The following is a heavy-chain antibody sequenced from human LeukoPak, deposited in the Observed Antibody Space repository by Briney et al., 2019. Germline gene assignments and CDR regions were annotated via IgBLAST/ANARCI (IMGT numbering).Heavy chain of an antibody. CDR1: GGSISSSNW. J-gene: IGHJ4*02. CDR3: AEIYSSGWASDY. V-gene: IGHV4-4*02. D-gene: IGHD6-19*01. Sequence: SGTLSLACAVSGGSISSSNWWSWVRQPPGKGLEWIGEIYHRGSTNYNPSLKSRVTISVDKSKNQFSLKLSSVTAADTAVYYCAEIYSSGWASDYWGQGTLVTVSS. CDR2: IYHRGST.